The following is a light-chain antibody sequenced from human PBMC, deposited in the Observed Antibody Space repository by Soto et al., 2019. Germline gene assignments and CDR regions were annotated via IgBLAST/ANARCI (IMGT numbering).Light chain of an antibody. Sequence: DIQMTQSPSTLSASAGDRVTITCRASQRISTWLAWFQQKPGKAPNLLIYKASTLESGVPSRFIGGGSGTEFTLTISSLQPDDFATYYCQQYNRYSWTFGQGTKVEI. CDR3: QQYNRYSWT. V-gene: IGKV1-5*03. CDR1: QRISTW. J-gene: IGKJ1*01. CDR2: KAS.